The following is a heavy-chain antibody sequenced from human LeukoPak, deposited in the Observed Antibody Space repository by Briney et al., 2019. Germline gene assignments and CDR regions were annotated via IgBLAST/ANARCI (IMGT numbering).Heavy chain of an antibody. CDR1: GFTFNNYG. CDR2: ISGSGGST. J-gene: IGHJ4*02. Sequence: QAGGSLRLSCAASGFTFNNYGMSWVRQAPGKGLEWVSGISGSGGSTYYADSVKGRFTISRDNSKNTLYLQMNSLREEDTAVYYCVNDILDIVVVPDVIIDYWGQGTLVTVSS. V-gene: IGHV3-23*01. D-gene: IGHD2-2*02. CDR3: VNDILDIVVVPDVIIDY.